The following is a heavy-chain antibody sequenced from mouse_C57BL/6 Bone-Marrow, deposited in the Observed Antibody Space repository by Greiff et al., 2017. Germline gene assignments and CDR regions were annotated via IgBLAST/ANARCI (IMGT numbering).Heavy chain of an antibody. Sequence: EVKLQESGPELVKPGASVKISCKASGYSFTDYNMNWVKQSNGKSLEWIGVINPNYGTTSYNQKFKGKATLTVDQSSSTAYMQLNRLTSEDAAVYYCARGYDYDYDIDYWGQGTSVTVSS. D-gene: IGHD2-4*01. J-gene: IGHJ4*01. CDR3: ARGYDYDYDIDY. V-gene: IGHV1-39*01. CDR2: INPNYGTT. CDR1: GYSFTDYN.